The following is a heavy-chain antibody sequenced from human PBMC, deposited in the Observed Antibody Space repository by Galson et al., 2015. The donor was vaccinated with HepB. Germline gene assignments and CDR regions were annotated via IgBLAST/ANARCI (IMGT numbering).Heavy chain of an antibody. CDR2: IRSKANNYAT. V-gene: IGHV3-73*01. CDR1: GFTFSSYG. Sequence: SLRLSCAASGFTFSSYGMHWVRQASGKGLEWVGRIRSKANNYATAYAASVKGRFTISRDDSKNTAYLQMNSLTNEDTAVYYCTSTYHDFWRGYYTGGTDYWGQGTLVTVSS. D-gene: IGHD3-3*01. CDR3: TSTYHDFWRGYYTGGTDY. J-gene: IGHJ4*02.